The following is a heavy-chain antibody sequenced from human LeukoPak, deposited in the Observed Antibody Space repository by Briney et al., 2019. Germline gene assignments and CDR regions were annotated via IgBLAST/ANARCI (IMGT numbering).Heavy chain of an antibody. D-gene: IGHD3-22*01. CDR3: ARVGYDSSGYFYYFDY. Sequence: SETLTLTCTVSGGSISSYYWSWIRQPSGKGLEWIGYIYYSGSTNYIPSLKSRVTISVDTSKNQFSLKLSSVTAADTAVYYCARVGYDSSGYFYYFDYWGQGTLVTVSS. V-gene: IGHV4-59*01. J-gene: IGHJ4*02. CDR2: IYYSGST. CDR1: GGSISSYY.